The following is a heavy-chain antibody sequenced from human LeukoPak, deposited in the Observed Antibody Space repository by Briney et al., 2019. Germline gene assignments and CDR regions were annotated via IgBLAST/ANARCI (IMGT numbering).Heavy chain of an antibody. J-gene: IGHJ3*02. Sequence: PGGSLRLSCAASGFTVSSNYMSWVRQAPGKGLEWVSVIYSGGSTYYADSVKGRFTVSRDNSKNTLYLQMNSLRAEDTAVYYCARAPFTYDSSGDSFDIWGQGTMATVSS. CDR3: ARAPFTYDSSGDSFDI. V-gene: IGHV3-66*01. D-gene: IGHD3-22*01. CDR1: GFTVSSNY. CDR2: IYSGGST.